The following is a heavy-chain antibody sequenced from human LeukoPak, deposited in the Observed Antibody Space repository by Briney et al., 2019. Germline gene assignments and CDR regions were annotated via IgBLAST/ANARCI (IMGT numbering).Heavy chain of an antibody. D-gene: IGHD5-24*01. Sequence: PSETLSLTCTASGGSISSGSYYWSWMPQPAGKGLEWIGRIYTSGSTNYNPSLKSRVTISVDTSKNQFSLKLSSVTAADTAVYYCASRGHWGQGTLVTVSS. CDR3: ASRGH. CDR1: GGSISSGSYY. V-gene: IGHV4-61*02. J-gene: IGHJ4*02. CDR2: IYTSGST.